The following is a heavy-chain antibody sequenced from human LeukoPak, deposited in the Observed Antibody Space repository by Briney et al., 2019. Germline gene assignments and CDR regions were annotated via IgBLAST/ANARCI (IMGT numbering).Heavy chain of an antibody. D-gene: IGHD2/OR15-2a*01. CDR2: ISHSGKT. Sequence: SETLSLTCDVYGGSFNTYYWNWIRRPPGKGLEWIGEISHSGKTNYHPSLKSRVTISQDTSKNQFSLNLNSVTAADTAVYYCARKGSRALGFYVRRDSFDIWSQGTTVIVSS. J-gene: IGHJ3*02. CDR1: GGSFNTYY. V-gene: IGHV4-34*01. CDR3: ARKGSRALGFYVRRDSFDI.